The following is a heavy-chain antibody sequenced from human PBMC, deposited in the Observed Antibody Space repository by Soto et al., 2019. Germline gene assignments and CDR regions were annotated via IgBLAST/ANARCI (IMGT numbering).Heavy chain of an antibody. D-gene: IGHD2-2*01. Sequence: ASVKVSCKASGYTFANFDVSWVRQAPGQGLEWMGWISAYNGNTNYAQKLRGRVTMTKDTSTGTAYMELRSLGSDEPAMYYCARGPDAMHDALDLWGQGTVVTVSS. J-gene: IGHJ3*01. V-gene: IGHV1-18*01. CDR1: GYTFANFD. CDR2: ISAYNGNT. CDR3: ARGPDAMHDALDL.